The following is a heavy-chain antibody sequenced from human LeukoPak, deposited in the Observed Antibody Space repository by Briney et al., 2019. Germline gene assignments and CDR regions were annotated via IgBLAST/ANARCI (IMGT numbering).Heavy chain of an antibody. Sequence: ASVKVSCKASGYTFTSYGISWVRQAPGQGLEWMGLISAYNGNKNYSQKLQGRVTMTTDTSTSTCYMELRSLRSDDTAVYYCARDAPGEVTVAGDFDYWGQGTLVTFS. J-gene: IGHJ4*02. V-gene: IGHV1-18*01. CDR3: ARDAPGEVTVAGDFDY. CDR1: GYTFTSYG. CDR2: ISAYNGNK. D-gene: IGHD6-19*01.